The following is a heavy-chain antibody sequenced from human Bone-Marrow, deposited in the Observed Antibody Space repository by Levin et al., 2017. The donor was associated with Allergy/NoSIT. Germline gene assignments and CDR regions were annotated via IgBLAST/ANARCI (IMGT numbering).Heavy chain of an antibody. CDR1: GGSISSSSHN. CDR2: IYYTGDT. J-gene: IGHJ6*03. V-gene: IGHV4-39*01. Sequence: ASETLSLTCAVSGGSISSSSHNWGWVRQPPGKGLEWIGSIYYTGDTYYSPSLKSRLTIFVDTSNNQFSLRLTSLTAADTAVYYCARQSAILWFGKFPRYMDVWGKGTMVTVSS. CDR3: ARQSAILWFGKFPRYMDV. D-gene: IGHD3-10*01.